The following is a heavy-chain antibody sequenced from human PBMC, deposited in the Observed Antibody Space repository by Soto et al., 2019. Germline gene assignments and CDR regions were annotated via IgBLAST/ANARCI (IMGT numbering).Heavy chain of an antibody. CDR1: GASVSSYY. V-gene: IGHV4-59*02. CDR2: IYYIGAY. Sequence: QVQLQQSGPGLVRPSETLSLSCSVSGASVSSYYWSWVRQPPGKGLEWIGYIYYIGAYNYNPSLKSRVTISVDTSKIQFSLKLTSVTAADTAVYYCARTPETRDWLDPWGQGTLVTVSS. J-gene: IGHJ5*02. CDR3: ARTPETRDWLDP. D-gene: IGHD1-7*01.